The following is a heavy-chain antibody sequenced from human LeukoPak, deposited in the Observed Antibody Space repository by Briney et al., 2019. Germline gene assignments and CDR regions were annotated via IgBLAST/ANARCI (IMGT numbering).Heavy chain of an antibody. CDR2: INIDGSST. CDR1: GFTFSTYW. Sequence: GGSLRLSCAATGFTFSTYWMHWVRQAPGKGLVWVSRINIDGSSTNYADSVKGRFTISRDDAKNTLYLQMNSLRAEDTAVYYCASAGNANWAFDIWGQGTTVTVSS. J-gene: IGHJ3*02. V-gene: IGHV3-74*01. D-gene: IGHD7-27*01. CDR3: ASAGNANWAFDI.